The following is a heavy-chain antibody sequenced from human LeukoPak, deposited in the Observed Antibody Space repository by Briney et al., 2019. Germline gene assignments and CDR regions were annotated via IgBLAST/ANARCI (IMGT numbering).Heavy chain of an antibody. J-gene: IGHJ6*03. CDR1: GFTFSSYD. Sequence: GGSLRLSCAACGFTFSSYDMHWVRQATGKGLEWVSAIGTAGDTYYPGSVKGQFTISRENAKNSLYLQMNSLRAGDTAVYYCARDLYWNVYVWGSYRWSMDVWGKGTTVTVSS. CDR3: ARDLYWNVYVWGSYRWSMDV. V-gene: IGHV3-13*03. D-gene: IGHD3-16*02. CDR2: IGTAGDT.